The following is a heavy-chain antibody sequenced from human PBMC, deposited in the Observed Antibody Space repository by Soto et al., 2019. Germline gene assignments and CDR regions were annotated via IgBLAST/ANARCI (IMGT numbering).Heavy chain of an antibody. V-gene: IGHV3-7*04. CDR1: GFTFRNSA. CDR2: ISPDGSEE. Sequence: PGGSLRLSCAASGFTFRNSAMSWVRQAPGKGLEGVANISPDGSEEYYVDSVKGRFTISRDNAKNSVYLQMNSLRGEDTALYYCTRDLNHDTGPWGQGTQVTVSS. CDR3: TRDLNHDTGP. J-gene: IGHJ5*02. D-gene: IGHD2-8*02.